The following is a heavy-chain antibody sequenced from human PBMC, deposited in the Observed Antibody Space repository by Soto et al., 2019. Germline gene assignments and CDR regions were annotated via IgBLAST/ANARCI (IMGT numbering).Heavy chain of an antibody. CDR3: ARPDYGDYVRGAFEI. CDR2: ISGSSSYI. D-gene: IGHD4-17*01. CDR1: GFTFSSHN. V-gene: IGHV3-21*01. J-gene: IGHJ3*02. Sequence: EVQLVESGGGLVKPGGSLRLSCAASGFTFSSHNMNWVRQAPGKGLEWVSCISGSSSYIFYADSVKGRFTISRDNAKKSLDLQMNSLRVEDTAVYYCARPDYGDYVRGAFEIWGQGTMVTVSS.